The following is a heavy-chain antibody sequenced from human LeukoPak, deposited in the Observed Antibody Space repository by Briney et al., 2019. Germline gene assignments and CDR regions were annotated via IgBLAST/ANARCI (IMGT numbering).Heavy chain of an antibody. CDR1: GFTFSSYS. J-gene: IGHJ4*02. Sequence: RGSLRLSCAASGFTFSSYSMNWVRQAPGKGLEWVSSISSSSSYIYYADSVKGRFTISRDNAKNSLCLQMNSLRAEDTAVYYCARGDAADDYWGQGTLVTVSS. V-gene: IGHV3-21*01. CDR3: ARGDAADDY. CDR2: ISSSSSYI. D-gene: IGHD6-13*01.